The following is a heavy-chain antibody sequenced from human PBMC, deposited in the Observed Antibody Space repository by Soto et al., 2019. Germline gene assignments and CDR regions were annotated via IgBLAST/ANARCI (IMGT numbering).Heavy chain of an antibody. CDR2: IYHSGST. Sequence: PSETLSRTCAVSGGSISSGGYSWIWIRQPPGKGLEWIGYIYHSGSTYYNTSLKSRVTISVDRSKNQFSLKLSSVTAADTAVYYCARGRRYYDSSGYTFDYWGQGTLVTFSS. CDR3: ARGRRYYDSSGYTFDY. V-gene: IGHV4-30-2*01. D-gene: IGHD3-22*01. CDR1: GGSISSGGYS. J-gene: IGHJ4*02.